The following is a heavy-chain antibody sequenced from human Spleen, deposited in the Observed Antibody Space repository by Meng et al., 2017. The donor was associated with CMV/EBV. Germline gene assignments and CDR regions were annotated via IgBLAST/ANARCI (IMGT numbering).Heavy chain of an antibody. CDR2: ISSSGSIT. Sequence: SGFTFSDYYMSWIRQAPGKGLEWVSYISSSGSITYYADSVKGRFTISRDNAKNSLYLQMNSLRAEDAAVYYCARDWAEIQLFLPSFDYWGQGTLVTVSS. V-gene: IGHV3-11*04. D-gene: IGHD5-18*01. CDR1: GFTFSDYY. CDR3: ARDWAEIQLFLPSFDY. J-gene: IGHJ4*02.